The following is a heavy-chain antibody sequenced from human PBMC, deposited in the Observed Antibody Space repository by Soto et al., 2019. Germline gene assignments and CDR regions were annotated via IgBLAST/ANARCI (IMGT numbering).Heavy chain of an antibody. J-gene: IGHJ4*02. Sequence: QVQLQESGPGLVKPSQTLSLTCIVSGDSISSGGSYWTWIRQHPGKGLEWIGYIYYNGHTYYNPSLRSRITISVDTSNNQFSLKLNSVTAADTAVYYCASFNDRLTPATVLHWGQGTLVTVSS. D-gene: IGHD4-4*01. CDR1: GDSISSGGSY. CDR3: ASFNDRLTPATVLH. V-gene: IGHV4-31*03. CDR2: IYYNGHT.